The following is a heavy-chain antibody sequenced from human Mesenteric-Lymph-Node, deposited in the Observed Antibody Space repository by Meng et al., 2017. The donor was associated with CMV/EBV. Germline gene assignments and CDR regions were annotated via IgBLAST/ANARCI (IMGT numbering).Heavy chain of an antibody. D-gene: IGHD2-2*01. CDR1: GDSVSSNTAA. CDR3: ARNYALDY. CDR2: TYYRSKWYY. J-gene: IGHJ4*02. V-gene: IGHV6-1*01. Sequence: SQTLSLTCAISGDSVSSNTAAWNWIRQSPSRGLEWLGRTYYRSKWYYDYALSVESRITINVDTSKDEFSLQLNSVTPEDTAVYYCARNYALDYWGQGTLVTVSS.